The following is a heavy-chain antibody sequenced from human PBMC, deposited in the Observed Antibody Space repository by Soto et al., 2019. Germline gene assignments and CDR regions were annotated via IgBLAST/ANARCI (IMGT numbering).Heavy chain of an antibody. CDR1: GGSISGYY. Sequence: SETLSLTCTVSGGSISGYYWSWIRQPPGKGLEWIGYVYYSGSTNYNPSLKSRVTISVDTSKNQFSLKLSSVTAADTAVYYCARVPVDFWRGYGLDPWGQGTLVTVSS. CDR3: ARVPVDFWRGYGLDP. V-gene: IGHV4-59*01. CDR2: VYYSGST. J-gene: IGHJ5*02. D-gene: IGHD3-3*01.